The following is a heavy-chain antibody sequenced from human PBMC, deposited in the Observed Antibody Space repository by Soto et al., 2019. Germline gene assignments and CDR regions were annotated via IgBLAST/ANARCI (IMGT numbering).Heavy chain of an antibody. V-gene: IGHV1-46*01. Sequence: QVQLVQSGAEVKKPGASVKVSCKTSGYTFTSYYIHWVRQAPGQGLEWMGIINPSGGSTSYAQKFQGRVSVTADTSSSTVYMDLRGLRSEDTAIYFCARGGENYSDGGGFNWFDPWGQGTQVTVSS. J-gene: IGHJ5*02. CDR3: ARGGENYSDGGGFNWFDP. CDR1: GYTFTSYY. CDR2: INPSGGST. D-gene: IGHD3-22*01.